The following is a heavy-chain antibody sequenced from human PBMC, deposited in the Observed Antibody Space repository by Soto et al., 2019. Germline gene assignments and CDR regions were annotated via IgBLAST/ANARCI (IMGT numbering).Heavy chain of an antibody. D-gene: IGHD6-13*01. V-gene: IGHV1-3*01. CDR2: INAANGDT. J-gene: IGHJ5*02. CDR1: GYTFTSYG. Sequence: ASVKVSCKACGYTFTSYGIHWLRQSPGQTLEWMGWINAANGDTNYSPKFQGRVTITRDTSASTAYMELSSLSSEDTAVYYCVRRQVSATGIDWFGPWGQGTLVTVAS. CDR3: VRRQVSATGIDWFGP.